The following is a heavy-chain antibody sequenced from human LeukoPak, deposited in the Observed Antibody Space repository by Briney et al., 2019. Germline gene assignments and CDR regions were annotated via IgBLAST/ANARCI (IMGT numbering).Heavy chain of an antibody. D-gene: IGHD3-3*01. J-gene: IGHJ5*02. V-gene: IGHV1-8*03. CDR2: MNPNSGNT. CDR3: ARGGTRIDFWSGYYRAYNWFDP. Sequence: ASVKVSCKASGYTFTSYDINWVRPATGQGLEWMGWMNPNSGNTDYAQKFQGRGTITRNTSISTAYMELSSLRSEDTAVYYCARGGTRIDFWSGYYRAYNWFDPWGQGTLVTVSS. CDR1: GYTFTSYD.